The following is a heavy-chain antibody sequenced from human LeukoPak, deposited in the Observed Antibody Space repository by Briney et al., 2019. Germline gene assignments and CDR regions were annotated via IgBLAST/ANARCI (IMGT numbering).Heavy chain of an antibody. J-gene: IGHJ4*02. CDR2: ISSSGSTI. Sequence: GGSLRLSCAASGFTFSDYYMSWIRQAPGKGLEWVSYISSSGSTIYYADSVKGRFSISRDNAENSLYLQMNSLRAEDTAVYYCASRSSWLVDYWGQGTLVTVSS. CDR1: GFTFSDYY. V-gene: IGHV3-11*04. CDR3: ASRSSWLVDY. D-gene: IGHD6-13*01.